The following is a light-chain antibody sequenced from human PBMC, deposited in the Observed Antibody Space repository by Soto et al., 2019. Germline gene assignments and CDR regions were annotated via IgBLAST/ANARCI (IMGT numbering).Light chain of an antibody. CDR3: GTWDHSVSGYV. J-gene: IGLJ1*01. Sequence: QSVLTQPPSVSAAPGQQVTISCSGSSSNIGNNYVSWFQHLPGATPKLLIYENNRRPTGIPDRFSGSKSATSATLGITGLQTGDEADYYCGTWDHSVSGYVFGSGTNVTVL. CDR1: SSNIGNNY. CDR2: ENN. V-gene: IGLV1-51*02.